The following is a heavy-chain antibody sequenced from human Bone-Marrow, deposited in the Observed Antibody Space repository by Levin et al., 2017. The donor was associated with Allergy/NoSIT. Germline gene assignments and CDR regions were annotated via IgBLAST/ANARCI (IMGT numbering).Heavy chain of an antibody. D-gene: IGHD3-10*01. CDR1: GGSISSSSYY. J-gene: IGHJ3*02. CDR3: ARRTEYYYGSGSYYNVGSDAFDR. CDR2: IYYSGST. V-gene: IGHV4-39*01. Sequence: SETLSLTCTVSGGSISSSSYYWGWIRQPPGKGLEWIGSIYYSGSTYYNPSLKSRVTISVDTSKNQFSLKLSSVTAADTAVYYCARRTEYYYGSGSYYNVGSDAFDRWGQGTMVTVSS.